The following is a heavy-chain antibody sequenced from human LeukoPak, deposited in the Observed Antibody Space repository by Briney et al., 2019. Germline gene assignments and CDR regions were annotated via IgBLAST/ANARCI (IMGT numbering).Heavy chain of an antibody. D-gene: IGHD3-3*01. CDR2: IYYSGST. V-gene: IGHV4-59*12. CDR1: GGSISSYY. J-gene: IGHJ4*02. Sequence: SETLSLTCTVSGGSISSYYWSWIRQPPGKGLEWIGYIYYSGSTNYNPSLKSRVTISVDTSKNQFSLKLSSVTAADTAVYYCARRRITPGYYFDYWGQGTLVTVSS. CDR3: ARRRITPGYYFDY.